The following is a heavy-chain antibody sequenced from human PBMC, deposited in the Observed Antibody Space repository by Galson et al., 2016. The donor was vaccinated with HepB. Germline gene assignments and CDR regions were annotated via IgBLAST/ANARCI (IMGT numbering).Heavy chain of an antibody. CDR3: TTWLSHHFDY. J-gene: IGHJ4*02. Sequence: SLRLSCAASGFTFSNYAMSWVRQAPGKGLEWVSAISGSGGSPYYADSVRGRFSIYRDNSRDTLYLQMDSLTAEDSAIYYCTTWLSHHFDYWGRGTRVTVSS. CDR2: ISGSGGSP. CDR1: GFTFSNYA. V-gene: IGHV3-23*01. D-gene: IGHD6-19*01.